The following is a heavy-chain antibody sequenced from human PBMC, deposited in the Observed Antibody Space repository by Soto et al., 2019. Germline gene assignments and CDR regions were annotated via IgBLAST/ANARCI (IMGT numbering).Heavy chain of an antibody. D-gene: IGHD2-2*01. V-gene: IGHV3-13*01. CDR2: IGTAGDT. Sequence: EVQLVESGGGLVQPGGSLRLSCAASGFTFSSYDMHWVRQATGKGLEWVSAIGTAGDTYYPGSVKGRFTISRENAKNSLYLQMNSLRAEDTAVYYWARDSPQYCSSTSCQDTTYYYYYGMDVWGQGTTVTVSS. CDR1: GFTFSSYD. CDR3: ARDSPQYCSSTSCQDTTYYYYYGMDV. J-gene: IGHJ6*02.